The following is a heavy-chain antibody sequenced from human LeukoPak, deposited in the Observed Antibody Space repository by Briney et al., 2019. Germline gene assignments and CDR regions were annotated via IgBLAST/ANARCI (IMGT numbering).Heavy chain of an antibody. CDR1: GFTFSSYA. J-gene: IGHJ5*02. CDR2: ISVSGGTT. D-gene: IGHD2-2*01. Sequence: GGSLRLSCAASGFTFSSYAMSWVRQAPAKGLEWVSAISVSGGTTYYADSVKGRFTISRDNSKNTLYLQMNSLGAEDTAVYFCAKGYSSTSGHWFVPWGQGTLVTVSS. V-gene: IGHV3-23*01. CDR3: AKGYSSTSGHWFVP.